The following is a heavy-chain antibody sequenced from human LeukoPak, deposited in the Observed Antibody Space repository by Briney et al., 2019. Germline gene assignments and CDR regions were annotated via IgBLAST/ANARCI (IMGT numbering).Heavy chain of an antibody. V-gene: IGHV3-21*06. CDR3: ARERDTSMVALDS. CDR1: GFTFSSYS. J-gene: IGHJ4*02. CDR2: ITSNIYT. Sequence: PGGSLRLSCAASGFTFSSYSLNWVRQAPEKGLEWVSCITSNIYTYYADSVRGRFTISRDNSQNSVYLVMNSLRAEDTAVYYCARERDTSMVALDSWGQGTLVTVSS. D-gene: IGHD5-18*01.